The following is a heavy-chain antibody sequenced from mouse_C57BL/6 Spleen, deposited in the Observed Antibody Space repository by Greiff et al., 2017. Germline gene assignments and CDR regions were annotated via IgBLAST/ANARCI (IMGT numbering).Heavy chain of an antibody. V-gene: IGHV1-59*01. CDR2: IDPSDSYT. CDR1: GYTFTSYW. CDR3: ARGGAQADY. J-gene: IGHJ2*01. Sequence: QVQLQQPGAELVRPGTSVKLSCKASGYTFTSYWMHWVKQRPGQGLEWIGVIDPSDSYTNYNQKFKGKATLTVDTSSSTAYIQLSSLTSEDSAVYYCARGGAQADYWGQGTTLTVSS. D-gene: IGHD3-2*02.